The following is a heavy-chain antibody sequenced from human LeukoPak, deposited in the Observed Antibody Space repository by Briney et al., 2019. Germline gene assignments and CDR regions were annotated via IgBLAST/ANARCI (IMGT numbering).Heavy chain of an antibody. Sequence: PGGSLRLSCAASGFTFSGSAMPWVRQASGKGLEWVGRIRSKANSYATAYAASVKGRFTISRDDSKNTAYLQMNSLKTEDTAVYYCTRRVYGMDVWGQGTTVTVSS. V-gene: IGHV3-73*01. CDR2: IRSKANSYAT. CDR3: TRRVYGMDV. CDR1: GFTFSGSA. J-gene: IGHJ6*02.